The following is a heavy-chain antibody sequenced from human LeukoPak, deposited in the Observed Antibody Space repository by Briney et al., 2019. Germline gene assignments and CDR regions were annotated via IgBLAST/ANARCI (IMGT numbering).Heavy chain of an antibody. J-gene: IGHJ4*02. Sequence: GGSLRLSCVVSGFTFSNYEMNWVRQAPGKGLEWVSYISSGNSIYYVDSVKARFTISRDNAKNSLYLQMNSLRAEDTAVYYCARVEYGVAMLRHWGQGTLVTVSS. CDR1: GFTFSNYE. CDR2: ISSGNSI. V-gene: IGHV3-48*03. D-gene: IGHD3-3*01. CDR3: ARVEYGVAMLRH.